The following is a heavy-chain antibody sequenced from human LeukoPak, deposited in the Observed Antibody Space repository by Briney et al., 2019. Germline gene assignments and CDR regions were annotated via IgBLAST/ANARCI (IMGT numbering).Heavy chain of an antibody. V-gene: IGHV4-4*02. CDR1: GVSISSNLW. Sequence: SETLSLTCAVSGVSISSNLWWTWVRQPPGKGLEWIAEIRHSGSINYNPSLKSRVTISVDKAKNQFSLKLSSVTAADTAVYYCARDAVDIVATIDPNDAFDIWGQGTMVTVSS. CDR3: ARDAVDIVATIDPNDAFDI. CDR2: IRHSGSI. D-gene: IGHD5-12*01. J-gene: IGHJ3*02.